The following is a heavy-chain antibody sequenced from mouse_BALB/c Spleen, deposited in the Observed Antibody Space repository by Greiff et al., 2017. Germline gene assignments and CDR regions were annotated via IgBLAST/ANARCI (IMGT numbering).Heavy chain of an antibody. CDR2: ISYDGSN. V-gene: IGHV3-6*02. J-gene: IGHJ4*01. CDR1: GYSITSGYY. D-gene: IGHD2-14*01. CDR3: ARGRYDVRAMDY. Sequence: EVQVVESGPGLVKPSQSLSLTCSVTGYSITSGYYWNWIRQFPGNKLEWMGYISYDGSNNYNPSLKNRISITRDTSKNQFFLKLNSVTTEDTATYYCARGRYDVRAMDYWGQGTSVTVSS.